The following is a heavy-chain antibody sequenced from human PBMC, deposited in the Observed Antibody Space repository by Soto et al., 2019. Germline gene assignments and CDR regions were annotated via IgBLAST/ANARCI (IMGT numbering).Heavy chain of an antibody. Sequence: SETLSLTCTVSGGSISSGGYYWSWIRQHPGKGLEWIGYIYYSGSTYYNPSLKSRVTISVDTSKNQFSLKLSSVTAADTAVYYCARNCSGGSCYLFDYWGQGTLVTVSS. CDR3: ARNCSGGSCYLFDY. V-gene: IGHV4-31*03. CDR1: GGSISSGGYY. D-gene: IGHD2-15*01. CDR2: IYYSGST. J-gene: IGHJ4*02.